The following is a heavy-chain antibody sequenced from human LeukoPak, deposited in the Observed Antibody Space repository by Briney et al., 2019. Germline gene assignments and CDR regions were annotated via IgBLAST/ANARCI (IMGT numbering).Heavy chain of an antibody. CDR3: AKVPPSPGWWYFDL. V-gene: IGHV3-23*01. Sequence: GGSLRLSCAAPGFTFSSYAMSWVRQAPGKGLEWVSAITGRGASTYYADSVKGRFTISRDNSKNTLYLQMNSLRAEDTAVYYCAKVPPSPGWWYFDLWGRGTLVTVSS. CDR1: GFTFSSYA. CDR2: ITGRGAST. J-gene: IGHJ2*01.